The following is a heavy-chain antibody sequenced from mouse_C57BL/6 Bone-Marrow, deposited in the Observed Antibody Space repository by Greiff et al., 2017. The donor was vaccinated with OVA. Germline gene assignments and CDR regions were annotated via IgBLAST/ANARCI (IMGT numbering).Heavy chain of an antibody. Sequence: EVQRVESGGDLVKPGGSLKLSCAASGFTFSSYGMSWVRQTPDKRLEWVATISSGGSYTYYPDSVKGRFTISRDNAKNTLYLRMSSLKSEDTAMYYCARHYSYGNLPAWFAYWGQGTLVTVSA. D-gene: IGHD2-1*01. CDR3: ARHYSYGNLPAWFAY. CDR2: ISSGGSYT. CDR1: GFTFSSYG. V-gene: IGHV5-6*01. J-gene: IGHJ3*01.